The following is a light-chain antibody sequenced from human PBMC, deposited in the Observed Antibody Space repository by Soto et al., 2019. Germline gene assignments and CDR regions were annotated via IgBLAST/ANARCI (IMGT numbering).Light chain of an antibody. CDR3: SSYTSSSLLV. CDR2: EVT. Sequence: QSVLTQPDSVSGSPGQSITISCTGTSSDVGDYKYVSWYQQLPGTAPKLMIYEVTNRPSGVSHRFSGSKSGNTASLTISGLQAEDEGDYFCSSYTSSSLLVFGTGTKLTVL. CDR1: SSDVGDYKY. V-gene: IGLV2-14*01. J-gene: IGLJ1*01.